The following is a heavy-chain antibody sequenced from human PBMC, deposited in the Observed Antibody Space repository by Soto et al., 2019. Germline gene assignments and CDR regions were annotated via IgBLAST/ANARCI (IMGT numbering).Heavy chain of an antibody. D-gene: IGHD1-26*01. CDR1: GGTFSSYA. Sequence: ASVKVSCKASGGTFSSYAISWVRQAPGQGLEWMGGIIPIFGTENYAQKFQCRVTITADKSTSTAYMELSSLRSEDTAVYYCARGGPLSWFDPWGQGTLVTVSS. CDR2: IIPIFGTE. CDR3: ARGGPLSWFDP. J-gene: IGHJ5*02. V-gene: IGHV1-69*06.